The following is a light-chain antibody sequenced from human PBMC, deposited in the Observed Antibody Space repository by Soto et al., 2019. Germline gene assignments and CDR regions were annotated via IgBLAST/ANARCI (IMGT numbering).Light chain of an antibody. CDR1: QSVSSN. CDR2: GAS. CDR3: QQYNNWPRT. J-gene: IGKJ1*01. V-gene: IGKV3-15*01. Sequence: EIVLTQSPGTLSLSPAATATLSCRASQSVSSNFAWYQQKPGQAPRLLIYGASARATGIPARFSGSGCGTEFTLTISSLQSEDFAVYYCQQYNNWPRTFGQGTKV.